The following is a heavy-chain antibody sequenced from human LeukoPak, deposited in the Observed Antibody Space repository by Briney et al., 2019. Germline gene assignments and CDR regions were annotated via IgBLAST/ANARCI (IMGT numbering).Heavy chain of an antibody. J-gene: IGHJ5*02. CDR1: GGSISSGGYY. Sequence: SQTLSLTCTVSGGSISSGGYYWSWIRQHPGKGLEWIGYIYYSGSTYYNPSLKSRVTISVDTSKNQFSLKLSSVTAADTAVYYCARECGIPPLFGPWGQGNLVTVSS. CDR3: ARECGIPPLFGP. CDR2: IYYSGST. D-gene: IGHD1-26*01. V-gene: IGHV4-31*03.